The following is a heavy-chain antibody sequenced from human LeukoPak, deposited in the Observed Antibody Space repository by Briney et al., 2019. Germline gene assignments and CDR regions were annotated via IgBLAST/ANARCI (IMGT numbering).Heavy chain of an antibody. CDR3: ARGTMVRGVTDMDV. D-gene: IGHD3-10*01. V-gene: IGHV3-21*01. J-gene: IGHJ6*03. CDR1: GFTFSSYS. Sequence: PGGSLRLSCAASGFTFSSYSMNWVRQAPGKGLEWVSSISSSSSYIYYADSVKGRFTISRDNAKNSLYLQMNSLRAEDTAVYYCARGTMVRGVTDMDVWGKGTTVTVSS. CDR2: ISSSSSYI.